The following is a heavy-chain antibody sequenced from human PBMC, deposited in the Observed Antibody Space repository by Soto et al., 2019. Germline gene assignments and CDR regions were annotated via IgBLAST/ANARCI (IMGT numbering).Heavy chain of an antibody. CDR3: ARARRGGYCSSTSCTNWFDP. J-gene: IGHJ5*02. CDR1: GYTFTRYD. D-gene: IGHD2-2*01. Sequence: ASVKVSCKASGYTFTRYDINWVRQATGQGLEWMGWMNPNSGNTGYAQKFQGRVTMTRNTSISTAYMELSSLRSEDTAVYYCARARRGGYCSSTSCTNWFDPWGQGTLVTVSS. V-gene: IGHV1-8*01. CDR2: MNPNSGNT.